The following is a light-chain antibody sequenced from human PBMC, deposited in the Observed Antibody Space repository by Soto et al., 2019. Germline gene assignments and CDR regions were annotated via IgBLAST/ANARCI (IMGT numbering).Light chain of an antibody. CDR3: ASYAGSNTYV. CDR2: EGD. J-gene: IGLJ1*01. Sequence: QSVLTQPASVSGSPGQSITISCTGTSGDVGTYNLVSWYQHHPGKAPKLMIYEGDKRPSGVSNRFSGSKSGNTASLTIFGLQAEDEADYHSASYAGSNTYVFGSGTKVTVL. V-gene: IGLV2-23*01. CDR1: SGDVGTYNL.